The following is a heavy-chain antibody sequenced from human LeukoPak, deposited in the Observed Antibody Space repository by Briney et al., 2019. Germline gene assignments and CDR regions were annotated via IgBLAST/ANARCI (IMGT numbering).Heavy chain of an antibody. J-gene: IGHJ4*02. CDR2: IKEDGSEK. CDR3: VKVSIAVAGSDY. V-gene: IGHV3-7*01. CDR1: GFIFSNYW. Sequence: PGGSLRLSCAASGFIFSNYWMTWVRQAPGKGLEWVANIKEDGSEKYYLGSVSGRFTISRDNAKNSLYLQMNSLRAEDTAVYYCVKVSIAVAGSDYWGQGTLVTVSS. D-gene: IGHD6-13*01.